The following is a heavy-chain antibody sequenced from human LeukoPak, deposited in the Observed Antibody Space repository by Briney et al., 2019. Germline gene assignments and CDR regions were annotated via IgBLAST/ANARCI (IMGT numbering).Heavy chain of an antibody. V-gene: IGHV4-4*07. D-gene: IGHD3-22*01. Sequence: SETLSLTXTVSGGSISNYYWSWIRQPAGKGMEWIGRIYTSGSTNYNPSLKSRVTMSIDTSKNQFSLKLSSVTAADTAVYYCARGDSSGDWGQGTLVTVSS. CDR3: ARGDSSGD. CDR1: GGSISNYY. J-gene: IGHJ4*02. CDR2: IYTSGST.